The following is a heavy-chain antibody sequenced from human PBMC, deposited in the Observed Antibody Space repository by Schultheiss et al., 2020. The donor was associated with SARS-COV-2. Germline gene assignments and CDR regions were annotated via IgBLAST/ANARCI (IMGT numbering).Heavy chain of an antibody. V-gene: IGHV4-59*01. CDR3: ARIGMVRAVRDAFDT. Sequence: SETLSLTCTVSGGSISSYYWSWIRQPPGKGLEWIGYIYNSATTDYNPSLKSRVTMSTDTSKNQFSLRLSSVTAADTALYYCARIGMVRAVRDAFDTWGQGTMVTVSS. D-gene: IGHD3-10*01. CDR2: IYNSATT. J-gene: IGHJ3*02. CDR1: GGSISSYY.